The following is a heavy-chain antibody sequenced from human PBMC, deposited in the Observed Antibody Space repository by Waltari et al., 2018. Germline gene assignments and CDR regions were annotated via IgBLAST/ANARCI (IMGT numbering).Heavy chain of an antibody. J-gene: IGHJ4*02. CDR3: ARGRDTMVRGVISSPSI. CDR2: INHSGST. Sequence: QVQLQQWGAGLLKPSGTLSLTCAVYGGSFSGYYWSWIRQPPGKGLEWIGEINHSGSTNYNPSLKSRVTISVDTSKNQFSLKLSSVTAADTAVYYCARGRDTMVRGVISSPSIWGQGTLVTVSS. V-gene: IGHV4-34*01. D-gene: IGHD3-10*01. CDR1: GGSFSGYY.